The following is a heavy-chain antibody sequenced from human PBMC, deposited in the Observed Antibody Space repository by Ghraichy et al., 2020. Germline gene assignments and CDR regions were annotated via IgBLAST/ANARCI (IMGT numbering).Heavy chain of an antibody. CDR2: INHSGIT. D-gene: IGHD6-19*01. CDR3: ARGPRRYSSGWYPGGNFDY. CDR1: GGSFSGYY. V-gene: IGHV4-34*01. Sequence: SETLSLTCAVYGGSFSGYYWSWIRQPPGKGLEWIGEINHSGITNYNPSLKSRVTISVDTSKNQFSLKLSSVTAADTAVYYCARGPRRYSSGWYPGGNFDYWGQGTLVTVSS. J-gene: IGHJ4*02.